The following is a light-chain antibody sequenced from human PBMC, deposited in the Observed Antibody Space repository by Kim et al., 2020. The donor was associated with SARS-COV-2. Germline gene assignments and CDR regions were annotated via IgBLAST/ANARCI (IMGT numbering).Light chain of an antibody. CDR2: DVS. CDR1: SSDVGSYNL. J-gene: IGLJ3*02. Sequence: QSALTQPASVSGSPGQSITISCTGTSSDVGSYNLVSWYQQHPGKAPKLMIFDVSKRPSGVSNRFSGSKSGNTASLTISGLQAEDEADYYCCSYAGNSSLVFGGGTKLTVL. V-gene: IGLV2-23*02. CDR3: CSYAGNSSLV.